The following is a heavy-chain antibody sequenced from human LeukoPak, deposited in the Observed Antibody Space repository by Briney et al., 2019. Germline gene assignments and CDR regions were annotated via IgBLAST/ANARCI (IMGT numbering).Heavy chain of an antibody. V-gene: IGHV3-30*18. CDR2: ISYDGSNK. CDR3: AKAPGYCSSTNPCYYYYGMAV. J-gene: IGHJ6*02. D-gene: IGHD2-2*01. Sequence: GRSLRLSCAASGFTFSSYGMHWVRQAPGKGLEWVAVISYDGSNKYYADSVKGRFTISRDNSKNTLYLQMNSLRAEDTAVYYCAKAPGYCSSTNPCYYYYGMAVWGQGTTVTVSS. CDR1: GFTFSSYG.